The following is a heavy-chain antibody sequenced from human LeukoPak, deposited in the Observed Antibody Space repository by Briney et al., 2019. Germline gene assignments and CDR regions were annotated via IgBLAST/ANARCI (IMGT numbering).Heavy chain of an antibody. CDR1: GYTFTSYG. D-gene: IGHD3-10*01. Sequence: SVKASCKASGYTFTSYGISWVRQAPGQGLEWMGGIIPIFGTANYAQKFQGRVTITADKSTSTAYMELSSLRSEDTAVYYCARVLGAGSYYWFDPWGQGTLVTVSS. J-gene: IGHJ5*02. V-gene: IGHV1-69*06. CDR2: IIPIFGTA. CDR3: ARVLGAGSYYWFDP.